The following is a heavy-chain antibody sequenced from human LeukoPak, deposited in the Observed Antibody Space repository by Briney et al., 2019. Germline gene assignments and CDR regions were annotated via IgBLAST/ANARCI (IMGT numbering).Heavy chain of an antibody. CDR3: AKASNYGGNAD. J-gene: IGHJ4*02. CDR1: GFTVSSNS. CDR2: IYSDNT. V-gene: IGHV3-66*03. D-gene: IGHD4-23*01. Sequence: GGSLRLSCTVSGFTVSSNSMSWVRQAPGKGLEWVSFIYSDNTHYSDSVKGRFTISRDNSKNTLYLQMNSLRAEDTAVFYCAKASNYGGNADWGQGTLVAVSS.